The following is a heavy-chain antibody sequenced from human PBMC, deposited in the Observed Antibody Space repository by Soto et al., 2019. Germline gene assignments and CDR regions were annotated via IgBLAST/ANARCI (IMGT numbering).Heavy chain of an antibody. Sequence: ASVKVSCKASGYTFTSYDINWVRQATGQGLEWMGWMNPNSGNTGYAQKFQGRVTMTRNTSISTAYMELSSLRSEDTAVYYCATFRRSGYYGSYYYYYMDVWGKGTTVTVSS. D-gene: IGHD3-3*01. J-gene: IGHJ6*03. CDR2: MNPNSGNT. CDR3: ATFRRSGYYGSYYYYYMDV. CDR1: GYTFTSYD. V-gene: IGHV1-8*01.